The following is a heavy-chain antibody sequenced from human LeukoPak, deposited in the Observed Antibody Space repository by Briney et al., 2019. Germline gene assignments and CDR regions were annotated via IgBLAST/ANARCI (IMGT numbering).Heavy chain of an antibody. Sequence: GGSLRLSCAASGFTFSSCEMNWVRQAPGKGLEWVSYISSSGSTIYYADSVKGRFTIPRDNAKDSLYLQMNSLRAEDTAVYYCAELGITMIGGVWGKGTTVTISS. CDR3: AELGITMIGGV. V-gene: IGHV3-48*03. D-gene: IGHD3-10*02. CDR1: GFTFSSCE. CDR2: ISSSGSTI. J-gene: IGHJ6*04.